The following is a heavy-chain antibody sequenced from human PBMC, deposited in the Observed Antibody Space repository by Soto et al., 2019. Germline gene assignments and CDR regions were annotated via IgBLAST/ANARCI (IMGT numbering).Heavy chain of an antibody. CDR1: GYNFNSYT. J-gene: IGHJ5*02. CDR2: ISAYNGNT. V-gene: IGHV1-18*01. D-gene: IGHD3-3*01. Sequence: QVQLVQSGAEVKKPGASVKVSCKASGYNFNSYTISWVRQAPGQGLEWMGRISAYNGNTNYAQKLQGRGTMTTDTSTSTAYMGLRRLRSDDTAVYHCARVVGALGHWFDPWGQGTLVTVSS. CDR3: ARVVGALGHWFDP.